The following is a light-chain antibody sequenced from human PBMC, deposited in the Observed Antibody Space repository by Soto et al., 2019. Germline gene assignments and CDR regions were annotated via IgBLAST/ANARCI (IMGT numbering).Light chain of an antibody. Sequence: QAVVTQEPSLTVSPGGTVTLTCGSSTGAVTSGHYPYWFQQKPGQAPRTLVYNTSDKHSWAPARFSGSLLGGKAALTLSGAQPEDEAEYYCLLSYSGARVFGGGPKLTVL. CDR2: NTS. J-gene: IGLJ3*02. CDR1: TGAVTSGHY. CDR3: LLSYSGARV. V-gene: IGLV7-46*01.